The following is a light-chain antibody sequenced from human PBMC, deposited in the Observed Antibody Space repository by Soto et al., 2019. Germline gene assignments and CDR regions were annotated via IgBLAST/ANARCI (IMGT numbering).Light chain of an antibody. Sequence: EIVMTQSPATLSVSPGERATLSCRASQSVSNNLAWYQQKPGQAPRLLIYGASTRATGIPARFSGSGSGTEFTLTISSLQSEDFAVYYCQQYDNWLGTCGQGTKVEIK. J-gene: IGKJ1*01. CDR1: QSVSNN. V-gene: IGKV3-15*01. CDR2: GAS. CDR3: QQYDNWLGT.